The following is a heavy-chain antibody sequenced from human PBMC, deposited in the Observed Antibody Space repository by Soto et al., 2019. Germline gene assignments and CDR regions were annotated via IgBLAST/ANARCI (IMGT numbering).Heavy chain of an antibody. CDR2: IYYSGST. D-gene: IGHD1-26*01. V-gene: IGHV4-59*01. CDR1: GGSISSYY. Sequence: SATLSLTCTVSGGSISSYYWSWIRQPPGQGQEWIGYIYYSGSTNYNPSLKSRVTISVDTSKNQFSLKLSSVTAADTAVYYCARDAMGCKSSPYYYGMDVWGQGTTVTV. CDR3: ARDAMGCKSSPYYYGMDV. J-gene: IGHJ6*02.